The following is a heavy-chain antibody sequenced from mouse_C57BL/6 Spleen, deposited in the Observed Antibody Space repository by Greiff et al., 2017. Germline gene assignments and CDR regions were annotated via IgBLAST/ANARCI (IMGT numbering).Heavy chain of an antibody. Sequence: QVQLQQPGAELVMPGASVKLSCKASGYTFTSYWMHWVKQRPGQGLEWIGEIDPSDSYTNYNQKFKGKFTLTVDKSSSTAYMQLSSLTSEDAAVYYCARYEEADYGAWFAYWGQGTLVTVSA. J-gene: IGHJ3*01. CDR1: GYTFTSYW. D-gene: IGHD2-4*01. CDR2: IDPSDSYT. CDR3: ARYEEADYGAWFAY. V-gene: IGHV1-69*01.